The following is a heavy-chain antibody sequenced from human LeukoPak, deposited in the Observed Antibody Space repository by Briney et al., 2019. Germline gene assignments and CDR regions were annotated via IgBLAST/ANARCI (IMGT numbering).Heavy chain of an antibody. V-gene: IGHV3-23*01. J-gene: IGHJ4*02. D-gene: IGHD3-10*01. CDR2: ISGSGGST. Sequence: GGSLRLSCAASGFTFSSYVMSWVRQAPGKGLEWVSAISGSGGSTYYADSVKGRFTISRDNSKNTLYLQMDSLRAEDTAVYYCAKASTMVRGVPFDYWGQGTLVTVSS. CDR1: GFTFSSYV. CDR3: AKASTMVRGVPFDY.